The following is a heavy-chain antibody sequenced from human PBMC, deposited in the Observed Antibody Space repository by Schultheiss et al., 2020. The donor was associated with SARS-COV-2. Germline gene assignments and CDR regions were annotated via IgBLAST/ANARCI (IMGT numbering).Heavy chain of an antibody. CDR2: ISGSGGST. D-gene: IGHD6-19*01. J-gene: IGHJ4*02. CDR1: GFIFSNAW. Sequence: GGSLRLSCATSGFIFSNAWMNWVRQAPGKGLEWVSAISGSGGSTYYADSVKGRFTISRDNSKNTLYLQMNSLRAEDTAVYYCARDSSSGWSIGYWGQGTLVTVSS. CDR3: ARDSSSGWSIGY. V-gene: IGHV3-23*01.